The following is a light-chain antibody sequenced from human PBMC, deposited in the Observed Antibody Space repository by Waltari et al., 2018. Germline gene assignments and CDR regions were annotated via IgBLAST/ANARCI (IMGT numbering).Light chain of an antibody. CDR3: SSYTSSTTLI. J-gene: IGLJ2*01. CDR1: SSDVGDYNY. Sequence: QSALTQPASVSGSPGQSITISCTGTSSDVGDYNYVSWYQQYPGKAPKLMIYDVNTRPSGVSNLFSGSKSGNTASLTISGLQAGDEADYYCSSYTSSTTLIFGGGTRLTVL. V-gene: IGLV2-14*03. CDR2: DVN.